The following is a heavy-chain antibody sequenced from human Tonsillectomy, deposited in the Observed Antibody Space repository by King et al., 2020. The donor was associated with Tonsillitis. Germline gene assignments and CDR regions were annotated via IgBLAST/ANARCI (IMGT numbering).Heavy chain of an antibody. V-gene: IGHV3-30*18. CDR1: GFTFSNYG. D-gene: IGHD3-16*02. CDR3: AKDGIGLSDWYFEL. J-gene: IGHJ2*01. CDR2: ISYDASYE. Sequence: VQLVQSGGGVVQPGRSLRLSCAASGFTFSNYGMHWVRQAPGKGLEWVALISYDASYENYADSVKGRFAISRDNSKNTLYLEMNSLRVEDTAVYYCAKDGIGLSDWYFELWGRGTLVPV.